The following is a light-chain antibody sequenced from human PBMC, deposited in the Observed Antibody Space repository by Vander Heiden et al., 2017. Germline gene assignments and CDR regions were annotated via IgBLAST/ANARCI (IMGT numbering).Light chain of an antibody. CDR3: QQDGSSPWT. CDR2: GAS. CDR1: QSVSSSY. Sequence: GERATLSCRASQSVSSSYLAWYQQKPGQAPRLLIYGASSRATGIPDRFSGSGSGTDFTLTISRLEPEDFAVYYCQQDGSSPWTFGQGTKVEIK. J-gene: IGKJ1*01. V-gene: IGKV3-20*01.